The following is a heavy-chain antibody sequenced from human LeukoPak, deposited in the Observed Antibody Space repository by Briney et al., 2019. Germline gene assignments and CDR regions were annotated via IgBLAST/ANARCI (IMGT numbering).Heavy chain of an antibody. V-gene: IGHV4-4*07. CDR1: GGSISSYY. J-gene: IGHJ5*02. CDR3: ARDLVIVVVPAAIETNWFDP. CDR2: IYTSGST. D-gene: IGHD2-2*03. Sequence: SETLSLTCTVSGGSISSYYWSWTRQPAGKGLEWIGRIYTSGSTNYNPSLKSRVTMSVDTSKNQFSLKLSSVTAADTPVYYCARDLVIVVVPAAIETNWFDPWGQGTLVTVSS.